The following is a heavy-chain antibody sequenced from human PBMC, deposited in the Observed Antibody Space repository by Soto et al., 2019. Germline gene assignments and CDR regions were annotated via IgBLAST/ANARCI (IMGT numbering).Heavy chain of an antibody. D-gene: IGHD3-22*01. CDR1: GFTFSSYA. CDR3: ARDDSSGYYHDAFDI. CDR2: ISYDGSNK. J-gene: IGHJ3*02. Sequence: LRLSCAASGFTFSSYAMHWVRQAPGKGLEWVAVISYDGSNKYYADSVKGRFTISRDNSKNTLYLQMNSLRAEDTAVYYCARDDSSGYYHDAFDIWGLGTMVTVSS. V-gene: IGHV3-30-3*01.